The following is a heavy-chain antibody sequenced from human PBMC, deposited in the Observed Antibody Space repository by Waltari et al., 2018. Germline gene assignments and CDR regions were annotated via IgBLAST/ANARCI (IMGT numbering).Heavy chain of an antibody. Sequence: QVQLQESGPGLVKPSETLSLTCTVSGGSISSYYWSWIRQPAGKGLEWIGRIYTSGSTNYNPSLKSRVTMSVDTSKNQFSLKLSSGTAADTAVYYCAREGAAASYYYYYYYMDVWGKGTTVTVSS. CDR1: GGSISSYY. V-gene: IGHV4-4*07. J-gene: IGHJ6*03. CDR2: IYTSGST. D-gene: IGHD2-2*01. CDR3: AREGAAASYYYYYYYMDV.